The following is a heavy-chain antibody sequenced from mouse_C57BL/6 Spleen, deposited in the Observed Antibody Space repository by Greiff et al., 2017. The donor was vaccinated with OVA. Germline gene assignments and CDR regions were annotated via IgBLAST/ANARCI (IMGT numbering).Heavy chain of an antibody. CDR3: SLSLASAWFAY. Sequence: QVQLQQPGAELVMPGASVKLSCKASGYTFTSYWMHWVKQRPGQGLEWIGEIDPSDSYTNYNQKVKGKSTLTVDKSSSTAYMQLSSLTSEDSAVYYCSLSLASAWFAYWGQGTLVTVSA. D-gene: IGHD6-1*01. CDR2: IDPSDSYT. J-gene: IGHJ3*01. CDR1: GYTFTSYW. V-gene: IGHV1-69*01.